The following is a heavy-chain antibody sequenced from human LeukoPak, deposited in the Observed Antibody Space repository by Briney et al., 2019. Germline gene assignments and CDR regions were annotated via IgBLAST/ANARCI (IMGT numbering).Heavy chain of an antibody. Sequence: ASVKVSCKVSGYTLTELSMHWVRQAPGKGLEGMGGFDPEYGETIYAQEFQGRVTLNEEHSTDTAYMAVSRLRSEETDVYYCAKGSLGRWLAGNTFEYWGQGTLVTVSS. CDR2: FDPEYGET. D-gene: IGHD5-24*01. CDR1: GYTLTELS. V-gene: IGHV1-24*01. CDR3: AKGSLGRWLAGNTFEY. J-gene: IGHJ4*02.